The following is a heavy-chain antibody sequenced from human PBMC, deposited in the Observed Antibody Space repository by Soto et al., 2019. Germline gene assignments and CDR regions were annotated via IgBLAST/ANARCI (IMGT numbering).Heavy chain of an antibody. J-gene: IGHJ4*02. D-gene: IGHD6-13*01. CDR3: ARTIAAAGAIDY. CDR1: GLIVRSSY. Sequence: GGSLGLSCAASGLIVRSSYMNCVRQAPGKGLEWVSVLYSGGSTYYADSVKGRFTISRDSSRNTLFLQMNSLRAEDTALYYCARTIAAAGAIDYWGQGTLVTSPQ. CDR2: LYSGGST. V-gene: IGHV3-53*01.